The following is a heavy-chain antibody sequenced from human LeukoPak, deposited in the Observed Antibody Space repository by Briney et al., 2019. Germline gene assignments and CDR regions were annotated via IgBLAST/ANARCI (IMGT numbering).Heavy chain of an antibody. CDR3: ARDDYDSSGQFDY. CDR2: INPNSGGT. Sequence: ASVKVSCKASGSTFTGYYMHWVRQAPGQGLEWMGWINPNSGGTNYAQKFQGRVTMTRDTSISTAYMELSRLRSDDTAVYYCARDDYDSSGQFDYWGQGTLVTVSS. CDR1: GSTFTGYY. D-gene: IGHD3-22*01. J-gene: IGHJ4*02. V-gene: IGHV1-2*02.